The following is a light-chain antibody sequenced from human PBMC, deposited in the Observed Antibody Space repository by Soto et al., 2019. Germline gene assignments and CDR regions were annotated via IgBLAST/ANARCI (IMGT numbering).Light chain of an antibody. CDR1: SSNLGTNY. CDR3: AAWDDSLNGVV. J-gene: IGLJ2*01. Sequence: QSVLTQPPSASGTPGQRVTISCSGSSSNLGTNYVYWYQQLPGTAPKLLIYINNQRPSGVPDRFSGSKSGTSASLAISGLQSEDEAEYYCAAWDDSLNGVVFGGGTKLTVL. V-gene: IGLV1-44*01. CDR2: INN.